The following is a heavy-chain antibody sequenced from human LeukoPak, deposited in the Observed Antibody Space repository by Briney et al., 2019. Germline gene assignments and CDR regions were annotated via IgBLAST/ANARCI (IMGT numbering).Heavy chain of an antibody. CDR3: ARSGPYYHAN. Sequence: GGSLRLSCAASGFTFSNSAIGWVRQAPGKGLEGLSSISGDGDTAYYADSVKGRLTVSSDNSRNTLFLQIDSLRADDTAIYYCARSGPYYHANWGQGTLVTVSS. J-gene: IGHJ4*02. CDR2: ISGDGDTA. D-gene: IGHD3-10*01. V-gene: IGHV3-23*01. CDR1: GFTFSNSA.